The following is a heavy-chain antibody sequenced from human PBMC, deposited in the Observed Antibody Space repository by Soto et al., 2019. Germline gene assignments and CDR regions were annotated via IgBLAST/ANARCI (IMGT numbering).Heavy chain of an antibody. Sequence: EVQLVESGGVLVQPGRSLRLSCAASGVTFDDYAMHWVRQAPGKGLEWVSGISWHSGSIGYADSVKGRFTISRDNAKNSLYLQMNSLRAEDTALYYCANAGVAAEKIYYYYYMDVWGKGTTVTVSS. V-gene: IGHV3-9*01. CDR3: ANAGVAAEKIYYYYYMDV. CDR2: ISWHSGSI. CDR1: GVTFDDYA. J-gene: IGHJ6*03. D-gene: IGHD6-13*01.